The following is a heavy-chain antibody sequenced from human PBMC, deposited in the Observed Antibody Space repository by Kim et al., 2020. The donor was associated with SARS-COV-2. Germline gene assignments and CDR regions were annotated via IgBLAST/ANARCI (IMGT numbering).Heavy chain of an antibody. CDR3: ARGFATVVTPPSLGYYYYYMDV. CDR1: GGTFSSYA. Sequence: SVKVSCKASGGTFSSYAISWVRQAPGQGLEWMGGIIPIFGTANYAQKFQGRVTITADESTSTAYMELSSLRSEDTAVYYCARGFATVVTPPSLGYYYYYMDVWGKGTTVTVSS. V-gene: IGHV1-69*13. J-gene: IGHJ6*03. CDR2: IIPIFGTA. D-gene: IGHD4-17*01.